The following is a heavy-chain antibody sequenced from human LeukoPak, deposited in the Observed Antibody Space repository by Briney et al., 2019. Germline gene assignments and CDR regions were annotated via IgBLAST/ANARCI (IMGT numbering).Heavy chain of an antibody. J-gene: IGHJ4*02. D-gene: IGHD6-13*01. CDR3: AHTTSSTWPFDY. V-gene: IGHV2-5*01. Sequence: KASGPPLVKPTQTLTLTCTFSGFLLTTTGVGVGWIRQPPGKALEWRALIYWNDGIRYSPSLQNRLTITKDTSKNQVVLTLTNMDPVDTATYYCAHTTSSTWPFDYWGQGTLGTVSS. CDR1: GFLLTTTGVG. CDR2: IYWNDGI.